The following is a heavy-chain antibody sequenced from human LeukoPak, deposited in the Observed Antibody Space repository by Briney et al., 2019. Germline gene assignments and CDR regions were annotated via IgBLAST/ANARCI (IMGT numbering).Heavy chain of an antibody. J-gene: IGHJ4*02. CDR3: ARAYQHLVELSLPDY. D-gene: IGHD3-16*02. CDR1: GYTFTNYA. Sequence: GASVKVSCKASGYTFTNYAMNWVRQAPGQGLEWMGWINPSTGDPAYAQGFTGRFVFSLDTSVSTAYLQLSSLQPEDTAVYYCARAYQHLVELSLPDYWGQGTLVTVSS. CDR2: INPSTGDP. V-gene: IGHV7-4-1*02.